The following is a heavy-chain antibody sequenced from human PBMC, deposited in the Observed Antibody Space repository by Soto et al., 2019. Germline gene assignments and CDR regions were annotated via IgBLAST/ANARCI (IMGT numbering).Heavy chain of an antibody. J-gene: IGHJ4*02. V-gene: IGHV1-46*01. CDR1: GYTFTSWY. CDR3: ARDWGGAAAEQYYFDY. CDR2: INPSGGST. D-gene: IGHD6-13*01. Sequence: ASVKVSCKASGYTFTSWYMHWLLQAPGQGLEWMGIINPSGGSTSYAQKFQGRVTMTRDTSTSTVYMELSSLRSEDTAVYYCARDWGGAAAEQYYFDYWGQGTLVTVSS.